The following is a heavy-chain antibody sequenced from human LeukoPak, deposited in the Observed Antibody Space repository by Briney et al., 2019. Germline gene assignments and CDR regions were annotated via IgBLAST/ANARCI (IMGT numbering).Heavy chain of an antibody. J-gene: IGHJ6*03. CDR3: AKTSLSDASGHYYHMDV. CDR2: IRFDGSHK. V-gene: IGHV3-30*02. CDR1: GFTYSSYW. Sequence: GGSLRLSCAASGFTYSSYWMNWVRQAPGRGLDWVSYIRFDGSHKWYADSVKGRFTISRDNSKNTVYLQMDSLRAEDTALYYCAKTSLSDASGHYYHMDVWGKGTTVTISS. D-gene: IGHD2-15*01.